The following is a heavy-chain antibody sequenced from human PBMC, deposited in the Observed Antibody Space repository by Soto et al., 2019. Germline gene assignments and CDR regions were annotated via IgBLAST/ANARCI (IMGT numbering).Heavy chain of an antibody. V-gene: IGHV4-31*03. Sequence: LSLTCTVSGGSISSGGYYWSWIRQHPGKGLEWIGYIYYSGSTYYNPSLKSRVTISVDTSKNQFSLKLSSVTAADTAVYYCARVVYASSFHYGMDVWGQGTTVTVSS. J-gene: IGHJ6*02. CDR2: IYYSGST. D-gene: IGHD3-3*02. CDR1: GGSISSGGYY. CDR3: ARVVYASSFHYGMDV.